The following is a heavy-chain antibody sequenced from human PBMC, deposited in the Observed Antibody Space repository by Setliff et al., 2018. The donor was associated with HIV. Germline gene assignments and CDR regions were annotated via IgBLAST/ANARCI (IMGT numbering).Heavy chain of an antibody. CDR2: INRDGTEK. CDR3: AKAKWLPRNSFYYYMDV. D-gene: IGHD6-19*01. V-gene: IGHV3-7*03. Sequence: GGSLRLSCAASGFAFSNYWMTWVRQAPGKGLEWVAQINRDGTEKYYVDSVRGRFTISRDDAKNSLYLQMNSLRAEDTGLYYCAKAKWLPRNSFYYYMDVWGKGTTVTV. J-gene: IGHJ6*03. CDR1: GFAFSNYW.